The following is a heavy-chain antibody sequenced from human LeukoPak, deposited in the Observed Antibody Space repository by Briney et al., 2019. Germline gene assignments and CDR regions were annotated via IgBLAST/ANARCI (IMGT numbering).Heavy chain of an antibody. V-gene: IGHV4-59*01. J-gene: IGHJ5*02. CDR1: GGSISGYY. CDR2: IYYSGST. D-gene: IGHD6-13*01. Sequence: SETLSLTCTVSGGSISGYYWSWIRQPPGKGLEWIGYIYYSGSTNYNPSLKSRVTISVDTSKNQFSLKLSSVTAADTAVYYCARVGGSWYGFDPWGQGTQVTVSS. CDR3: ARVGGSWYGFDP.